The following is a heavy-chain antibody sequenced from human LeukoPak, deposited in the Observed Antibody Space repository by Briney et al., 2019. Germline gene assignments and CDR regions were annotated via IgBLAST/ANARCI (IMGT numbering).Heavy chain of an antibody. CDR2: INTKNGSP. Sequence: ASVKVSCKASGYTFSNYGMNWVRQAPGQGLEWMGWINTKNGSPMYAQGFTGRFVFSLDTSVNTSFLQINNLDTVDTAVYYCATGMGWGQGTLVTVAS. CDR1: GYTFSNYG. V-gene: IGHV7-4-1*02. J-gene: IGHJ4*02. CDR3: ATGMG. D-gene: IGHD5-24*01.